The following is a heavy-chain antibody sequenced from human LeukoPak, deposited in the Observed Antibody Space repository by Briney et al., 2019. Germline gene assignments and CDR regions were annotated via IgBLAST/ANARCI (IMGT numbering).Heavy chain of an antibody. J-gene: IGHJ5*02. CDR3: AKDPEKGLAVARLEH. Sequence: PGGSLRLSCAAFGFTFNNNGMHWVRQAPGKGLEWVAFIRYDGIYKYYADSVKGRFTIFRDKSKTTLFLQMDSLRAEDTAVYYCAKDPEKGLAVARLEHWGQGTLVTVSS. V-gene: IGHV3-30*02. D-gene: IGHD6-19*01. CDR1: GFTFNNNG. CDR2: IRYDGIYK.